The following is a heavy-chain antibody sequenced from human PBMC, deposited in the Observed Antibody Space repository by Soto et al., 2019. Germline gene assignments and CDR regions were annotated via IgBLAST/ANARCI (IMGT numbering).Heavy chain of an antibody. Sequence: EVHLLESGGGLLQPGGALRLSCSTSGFGFSTHAMNWVRQAPRKGLGGVAAISDSGDNSNYAASVKGRFTISRDNSKHTLYLQMNGLRAEDTAVYFCARRQVGATKGKSWFDSWGQGTLVTVSS. V-gene: IGHV3-23*01. CDR1: GFGFSTHA. J-gene: IGHJ5*01. CDR3: ARRQVGATKGKSWFDS. D-gene: IGHD1-26*01. CDR2: ISDSGDNS.